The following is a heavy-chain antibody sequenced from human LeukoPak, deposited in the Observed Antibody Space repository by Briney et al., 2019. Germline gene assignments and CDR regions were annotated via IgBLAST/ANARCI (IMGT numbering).Heavy chain of an antibody. CDR2: ISSSGTTI. J-gene: IGHJ3*02. CDR1: GFTFSSYE. V-gene: IGHV3-48*03. CDR3: ARAGGDTAVVFDAFDI. Sequence: VGSLRLSCAASGFTFSSYELNWVRQAPGKGLEWVSYISSSGTTIYYADSVKGRFTISRDNAENSLYLQMNSLRAEDTAVYYCARAGGDTAVVFDAFDIWGQGTMVTVSS. D-gene: IGHD5-18*01.